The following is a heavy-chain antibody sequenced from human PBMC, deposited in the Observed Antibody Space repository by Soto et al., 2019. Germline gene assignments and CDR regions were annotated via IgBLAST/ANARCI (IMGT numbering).Heavy chain of an antibody. D-gene: IGHD2-15*01. Sequence: PSETLSLTCAVSGGSISSSNWWSWVRQPPGKGLEWIGEIHHGGSTNYNPSFKSRLTISVDKSKNQFSLNLSSVTAADTAVYYCARVVSLTRVVVVAATPENWFDPWGQGTLVTVSS. V-gene: IGHV4-4*02. CDR2: IHHGGST. J-gene: IGHJ5*02. CDR1: GGSISSSNW. CDR3: ARVVSLTRVVVVAATPENWFDP.